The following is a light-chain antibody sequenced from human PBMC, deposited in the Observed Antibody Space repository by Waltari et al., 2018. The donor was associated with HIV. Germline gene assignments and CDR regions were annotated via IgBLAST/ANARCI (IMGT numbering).Light chain of an antibody. J-gene: IGLJ3*02. CDR1: SSDIGSYHL. CDR3: SSYAGSNSWV. Sequence: QSALTQPASVSASPGQSITISCSGASSDIGSYHLFSWYQQHPGKVPKLIIYEVTKWPSGVSDRFSGSKSGNAASLTISGLQPEDEADYYCSSYAGSNSWVFGGGTKLTVL. CDR2: EVT. V-gene: IGLV2-23*02.